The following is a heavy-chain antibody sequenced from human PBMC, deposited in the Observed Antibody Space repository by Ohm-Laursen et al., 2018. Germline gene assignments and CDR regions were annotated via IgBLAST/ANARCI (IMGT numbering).Heavy chain of an antibody. J-gene: IGHJ3*02. CDR3: ARLADYYDSSGSSSHAFDI. D-gene: IGHD3-22*01. V-gene: IGHV5-51*01. CDR1: GYSFTNYW. CDR2: IYPGDSDT. Sequence: ESLRISCKGSGYSFTNYWVGWVRQVPGKGLECMGIIYPGDSDTRYSPSFQGQVTISADKSISTAYLQWSSLKASDTAMYYCARLADYYDSSGSSSHAFDIWGQGTMVTVSS.